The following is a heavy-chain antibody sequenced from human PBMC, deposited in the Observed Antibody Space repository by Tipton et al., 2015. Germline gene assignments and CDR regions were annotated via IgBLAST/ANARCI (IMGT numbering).Heavy chain of an antibody. CDR3: ARLDSGSYGY. CDR1: GYSFTSHW. J-gene: IGHJ4*02. D-gene: IGHD1-26*01. V-gene: IGHV5-51*01. CDR2: IYPGDSDT. Sequence: VQLVQSGAVVKKPGESLKISCEASGYSFTSHWIGWVRQMPGKGLEWMGMIYPGDSDTRYSPSFRGQVTISTDRSINTAYLEWSSLKASDTAMYYCARLDSGSYGYWGQGTLVTVSS.